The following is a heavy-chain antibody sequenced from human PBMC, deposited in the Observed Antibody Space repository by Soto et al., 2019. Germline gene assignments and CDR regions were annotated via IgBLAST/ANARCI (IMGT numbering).Heavy chain of an antibody. CDR3: ADGVWWWHY. D-gene: IGHD2-21*01. J-gene: IGHJ4*02. Sequence: QITLKESGPTLVKPTQTLTLTCTFSGFSLSTSGVGVGWIRQPPGKALEWLALIYWDDDKRYSPSLKSRLTLTKDTTKNQVVLTMTNMDPVDTATYYCADGVWWWHYWGQGTLVTVSS. CDR2: IYWDDDK. V-gene: IGHV2-5*02. CDR1: GFSLSTSGVG.